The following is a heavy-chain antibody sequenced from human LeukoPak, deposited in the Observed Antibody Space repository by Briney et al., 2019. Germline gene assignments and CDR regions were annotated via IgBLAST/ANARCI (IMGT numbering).Heavy chain of an antibody. D-gene: IGHD3-10*01. CDR2: INGDGSSI. V-gene: IGHV3-74*01. J-gene: IGHJ3*02. CDR3: ARGVPPDI. Sequence: GGSLRLSCAASGFTFSTYWMFWVRHAPGKGLVWVSRINGDGSSISYADSVKGRFTVSRDNAKNTLYLQMNSLRAEDTAVYYCARGVPPDIWGQGTLVTVSS. CDR1: GFTFSTYW.